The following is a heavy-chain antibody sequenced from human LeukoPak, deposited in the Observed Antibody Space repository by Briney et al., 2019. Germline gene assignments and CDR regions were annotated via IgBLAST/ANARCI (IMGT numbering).Heavy chain of an antibody. V-gene: IGHV3-15*01. CDR2: IKSKTDGGTT. D-gene: IGHD3-10*01. CDR1: GFTVSSNY. CDR3: AREYGSGD. Sequence: GGSLRLSCAASGFTVSSNYMSWVRQAPGKGLEWVGRIKSKTDGGTTDYAAPVKGRFTISRDDSKNTLYLQMNSLKTEDTAVYYCAREYGSGDWGQGTLVTVSS. J-gene: IGHJ4*02.